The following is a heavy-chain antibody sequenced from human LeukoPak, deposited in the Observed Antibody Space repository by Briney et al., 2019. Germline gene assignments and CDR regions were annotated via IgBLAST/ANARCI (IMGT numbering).Heavy chain of an antibody. D-gene: IGHD4/OR15-4a*01. CDR1: GFTFSSYG. CDR3: AKAGASAYFDY. CDR2: IRFDGSNG. J-gene: IGHJ4*02. V-gene: IGHV3-30*02. Sequence: PAGSLRLSCAASGFTFSSYGMHWVRQAPGKGLEWVAYIRFDGSNGYYRDSVKGRFTISRDNSKNTLYLQMGSLRAEDTAVYYCAKAGASAYFDYWGQGTLVTVSS.